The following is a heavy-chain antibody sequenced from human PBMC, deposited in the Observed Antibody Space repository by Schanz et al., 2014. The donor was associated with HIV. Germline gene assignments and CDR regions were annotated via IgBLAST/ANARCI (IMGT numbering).Heavy chain of an antibody. CDR3: ALSRPSGYGGSWYFDL. J-gene: IGHJ2*01. CDR2: IRNDGRYT. Sequence: VQLVESGGDLVQPGRSLRLSCAATGFTFHDYAMHWVRQVPGKGLEWVSRIRNDGRYTNYADFVKGRFTISRDNAKNTLYLQMNSLRAEDTAVYYCALSRPSGYGGSWYFDLWGRGTLVAVSS. D-gene: IGHD2-15*01. CDR1: GFTFHDYA. V-gene: IGHV3-9*01.